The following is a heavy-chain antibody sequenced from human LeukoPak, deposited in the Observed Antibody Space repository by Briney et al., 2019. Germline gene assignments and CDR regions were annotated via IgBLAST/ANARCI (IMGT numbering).Heavy chain of an antibody. J-gene: IGHJ4*02. CDR1: GFTFRNYV. Sequence: GGSLRLSCAASGFTFRNYVIHWVRQAPGKGLEWVAVISYDGSNKYYADSVKGRFTISRDNSKNTLYLQMNSLRAEDTAVYYCAKDRLDYWGQGTLVTVSS. CDR2: ISYDGSNK. CDR3: AKDRLDY. V-gene: IGHV3-30*18.